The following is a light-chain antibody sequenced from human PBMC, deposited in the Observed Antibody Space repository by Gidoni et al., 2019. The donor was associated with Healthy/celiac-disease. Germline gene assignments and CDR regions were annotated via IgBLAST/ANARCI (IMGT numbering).Light chain of an antibody. J-gene: IGKJ2*01. CDR2: AAS. Sequence: AIRMTQSPSSFSASTGDRVTITCRASQGISSYLAWYQQKPGKAPKLLIYAASTLQSGVPSRFSGSGSGTDSTLTISCLQSEDFATYYCQQYYSYPPTVGQGTKLEIK. CDR3: QQYYSYPPT. V-gene: IGKV1-8*01. CDR1: QGISSY.